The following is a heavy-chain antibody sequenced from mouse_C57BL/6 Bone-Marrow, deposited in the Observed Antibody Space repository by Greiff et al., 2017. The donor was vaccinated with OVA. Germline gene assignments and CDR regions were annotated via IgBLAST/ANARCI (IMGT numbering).Heavy chain of an antibody. CDR3: ARSTMGTL. CDR2: IYPRSGNT. J-gene: IGHJ3*01. V-gene: IGHV1-81*01. D-gene: IGHD2-2*01. Sequence: QVHVKQSGAELARPGASVKLSCKASGYTFTSSGISWVQPRTGQGLEWIGEIYPRSGNTYSNETFKGKATLTADKSSSTAYMELRSLTSEDAAVYVCARSTMGTLWGQGTLVTVSA. CDR1: GYTFTSSG.